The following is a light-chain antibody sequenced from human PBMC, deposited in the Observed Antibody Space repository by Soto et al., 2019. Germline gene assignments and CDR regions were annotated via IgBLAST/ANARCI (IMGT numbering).Light chain of an antibody. J-gene: IGKJ1*01. CDR1: QSVSTY. V-gene: IGKV1-39*01. Sequence: DIQLTQSPPSLSASVGDTVTITCRASQSVSTYLNWYQQRPGKAPSLLIYSAISLQSGVPSRFSGSGSGTDFTLTIRNLQPEDFAIYYCQHTFRSPRRFGQGNKVDFK. CDR3: QHTFRSPRR. CDR2: SAI.